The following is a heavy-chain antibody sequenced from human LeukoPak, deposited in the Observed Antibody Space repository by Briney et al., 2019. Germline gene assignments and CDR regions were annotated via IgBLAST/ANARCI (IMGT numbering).Heavy chain of an antibody. Sequence: SETLSLTCTVSGGSISSSSYYWGWIRQPPGKGLEWIGSICYSGSTYYNPSLKSRVTISVDTSKNQFSLKLSSVTAADTAVYYCARDGRGLELRGGSLYYYYYYMDVWGKGTTVTVSS. D-gene: IGHD1-7*01. CDR2: ICYSGST. J-gene: IGHJ6*03. V-gene: IGHV4-39*07. CDR1: GGSISSSSYY. CDR3: ARDGRGLELRGGSLYYYYYYMDV.